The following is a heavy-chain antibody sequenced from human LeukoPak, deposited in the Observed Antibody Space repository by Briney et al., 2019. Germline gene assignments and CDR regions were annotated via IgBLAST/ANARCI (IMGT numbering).Heavy chain of an antibody. CDR1: GFSLSTSGMC. CDR3: ARIRGPYIAAFDY. Sequence: SGPALLKPTQTLTLTCTFSGFSLSTSGMCVSWIRQPPGKALEWLSRIDWDDDKYYSTSLKTRLTISKDTSKNQVVLTMTNMDPVDTATYYCARIRGPYIAAFDYWGQGTLVTVSS. CDR2: IDWDDDK. D-gene: IGHD6-25*01. J-gene: IGHJ4*02. V-gene: IGHV2-70*11.